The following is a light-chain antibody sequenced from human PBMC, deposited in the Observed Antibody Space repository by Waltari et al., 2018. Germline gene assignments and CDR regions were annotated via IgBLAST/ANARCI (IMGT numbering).Light chain of an antibody. CDR3: QQYYNTPLT. V-gene: IGKV4-1*01. J-gene: IGKJ4*01. CDR1: QSALYSSNNKNY. Sequence: DIVMTQSPDSLTVSLGATATINCKSSQSALYSSNNKNYLAWYQQKPGQPPKLLIYWASTRESGVPDRFSGSGSETDFTLTISSLQAEDVAVYYCQQYYNTPLTFGGGTKVEIK. CDR2: WAS.